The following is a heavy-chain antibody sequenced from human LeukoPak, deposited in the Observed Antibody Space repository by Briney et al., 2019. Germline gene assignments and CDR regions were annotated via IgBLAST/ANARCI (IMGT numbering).Heavy chain of an antibody. CDR2: IYQDGGS. CDR1: GGSISSHY. Sequence: PSETLSLTCTVSGGSISSHYWSWIRQSPGRGLEWFGFIYQDGGSTYNPSLKSRVTISLDTSKNIFSLKLKSVTAADTGIYYCARQRGSYGDALDLWGQGTMVTVS. D-gene: IGHD3-16*01. CDR3: ARQRGSYGDALDL. V-gene: IGHV4-59*08. J-gene: IGHJ3*01.